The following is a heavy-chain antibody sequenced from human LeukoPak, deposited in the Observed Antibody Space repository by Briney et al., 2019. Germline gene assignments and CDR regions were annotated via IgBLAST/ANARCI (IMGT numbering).Heavy chain of an antibody. CDR1: GFTVSSNY. Sequence: PGGSLRLSCAASGFTVSSNYMSWVRQAPGKGLEWVSVIYSGGSTYYADSVKGRFTISRDNSKNTLYLQMNSLRAEDTAVYYCAKDGIRVYSSSWSGSVIYYYMDVWGKGTTVTVSS. D-gene: IGHD6-13*01. CDR2: IYSGGST. CDR3: AKDGIRVYSSSWSGSVIYYYMDV. V-gene: IGHV3-53*01. J-gene: IGHJ6*03.